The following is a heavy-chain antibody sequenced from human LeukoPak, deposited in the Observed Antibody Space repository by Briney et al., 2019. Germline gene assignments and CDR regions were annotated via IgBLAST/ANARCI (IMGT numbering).Heavy chain of an antibody. V-gene: IGHV3-48*03. Sequence: GGSLRLSCAASGFTFSSYEMNWVRQAPGKGLEWVSYISSSGSTIYYADSVKGRFTISRDNAKNSLYLQMNSLRAEDAAVYYCARDTSMAHVFDYWGQGTLIAVSS. CDR3: ARDTSMAHVFDY. CDR2: ISSSGSTI. J-gene: IGHJ4*02. D-gene: IGHD5-18*01. CDR1: GFTFSSYE.